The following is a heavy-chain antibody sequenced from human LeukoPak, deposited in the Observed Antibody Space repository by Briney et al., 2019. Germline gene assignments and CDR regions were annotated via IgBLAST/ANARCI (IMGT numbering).Heavy chain of an antibody. D-gene: IGHD6-19*01. CDR3: TRGTSVVAGIDF. CDR1: GFIFSTYW. J-gene: IGHJ4*02. Sequence: GGSLRLSRGASGFIFSTYWMHWVRQAPGKGLEWVSHIDSEGISATYGDPAKGRFIMSRDNAKNTVYLQMNSLRAEDTGVYYCTRGTSVVAGIDFWGQGTLVTVSS. CDR2: IDSEGISA. V-gene: IGHV3-74*01.